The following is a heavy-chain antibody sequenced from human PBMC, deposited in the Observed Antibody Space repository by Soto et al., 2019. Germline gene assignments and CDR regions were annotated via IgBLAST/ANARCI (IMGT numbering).Heavy chain of an antibody. J-gene: IGHJ6*02. CDR2: IYWDDDK. CDR3: AYLPCSGGSCYWFSFSGMDV. Sequence: QITLKESGPTLVKPTQTLTLTCTFSGFSLSTSGVGVAWIRQPPGKALEWLALIYWDDDKRYRPSLESRLTLXTXPXXNQVVLTMTNMDSVDTATYYCAYLPCSGGSCYWFSFSGMDVWGQGTTVTVSS. V-gene: IGHV2-5*02. CDR1: GFSLSTSGVG. D-gene: IGHD2-15*01.